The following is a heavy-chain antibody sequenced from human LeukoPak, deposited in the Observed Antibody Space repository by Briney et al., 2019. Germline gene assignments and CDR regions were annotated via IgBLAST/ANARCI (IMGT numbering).Heavy chain of an antibody. D-gene: IGHD3-10*01. CDR2: IYYRGDT. Sequence: SETLSLTCTVSGASISGGGYYWSWIRQHPEKGLEWIGYIYYRGDTYYNPSLKSRVSISVDTSKNQFSLRLSSVTGADTAVYYCARDYLGSGDWFDPWGQGTLVTVSS. J-gene: IGHJ5*02. V-gene: IGHV4-31*03. CDR1: GASISGGGYY. CDR3: ARDYLGSGDWFDP.